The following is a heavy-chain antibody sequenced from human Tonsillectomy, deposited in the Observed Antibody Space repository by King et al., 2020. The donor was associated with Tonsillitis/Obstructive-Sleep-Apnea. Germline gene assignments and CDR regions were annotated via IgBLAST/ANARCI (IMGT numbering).Heavy chain of an antibody. Sequence: QLVQSGAEVKKPGASVKVSCRASGYTFTGYYIHWVRQAPGKGLEWMGWINPNTGGTNYAQKFQGRVTLTRDTSISTAYMELSRLRSDDTAVYYCASNWGSPSNFEYWGQGTLVTVSS. CDR1: GYTFTGYY. V-gene: IGHV1-2*02. J-gene: IGHJ4*02. D-gene: IGHD7-27*01. CDR3: ASNWGSPSNFEY. CDR2: INPNTGGT.